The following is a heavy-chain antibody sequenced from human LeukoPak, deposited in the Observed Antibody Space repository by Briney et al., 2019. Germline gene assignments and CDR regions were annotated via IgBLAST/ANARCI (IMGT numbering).Heavy chain of an antibody. D-gene: IGHD3-3*02. CDR1: GYTFTGHY. CDR2: INPNTGDT. J-gene: IGHJ5*01. Sequence: ASVKVSCKASGYTFTGHYMHWVRQAPGQGLEWMGWINPNTGDTNYAQKFQDRVSMTRDTSINTAYMELHRLRSDDTALYYCARGSLAIFDWLDFWGQGTLVTVSS. CDR3: ARGSLAIFDWLDF. V-gene: IGHV1-2*02.